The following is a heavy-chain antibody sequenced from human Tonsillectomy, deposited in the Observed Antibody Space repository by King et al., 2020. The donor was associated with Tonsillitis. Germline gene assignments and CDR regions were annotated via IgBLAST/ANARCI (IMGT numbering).Heavy chain of an antibody. V-gene: IGHV3-7*02. CDR1: GFTFSNYW. CDR2: IKQDGSEK. Sequence: VQLVESGGGLVQPGGSLRLSCAASGFTFSNYWMSWVRQAPGKGLEWVANIKQDGSEKYYVDSLKGRFTISRDNAKNSLFLEMNSLRVEDTAVYYCASGTHYDFWSGYLRDFDYWGQGTLVTVSS. J-gene: IGHJ4*02. CDR3: ASGTHYDFWSGYLRDFDY. D-gene: IGHD3-3*01.